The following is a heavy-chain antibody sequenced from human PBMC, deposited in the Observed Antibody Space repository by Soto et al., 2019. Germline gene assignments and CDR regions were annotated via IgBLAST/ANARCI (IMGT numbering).Heavy chain of an antibody. J-gene: IGHJ6*02. CDR1: GFTFSDDG. CDR2: ISGSGGST. CDR3: AKRNGYYLNGMAV. V-gene: IGHV3-23*01. D-gene: IGHD4-17*01. Sequence: EVQLLESGGDSVQPGGSLRLSCVASGFTFSDDGMSWVRQAPGRGLEWVSAISGSGGSTIYADSVKGRFTISRDSSKNTLDLQMNTLRAEDTAIYYCAKRNGYYLNGMAVWGQGTTVTVSS.